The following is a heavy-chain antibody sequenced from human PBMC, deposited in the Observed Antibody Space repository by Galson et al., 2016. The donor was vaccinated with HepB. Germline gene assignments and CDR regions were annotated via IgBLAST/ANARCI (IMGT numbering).Heavy chain of an antibody. CDR2: ISSSSSAI. CDR3: ARDAMPISCSSTSCQYYGMDV. J-gene: IGHJ6*02. V-gene: IGHV3-48*04. D-gene: IGHD2-2*01. Sequence: SLRLSCAASGFTFSSYSMNWVRQAPGKGLEWVSYISSSSSAIHYADSVKGRFTISRDNAKNSLYLQMNRLSAEDTAVYYCARDAMPISCSSTSCQYYGMDVWGQGTTVTVSS. CDR1: GFTFSSYS.